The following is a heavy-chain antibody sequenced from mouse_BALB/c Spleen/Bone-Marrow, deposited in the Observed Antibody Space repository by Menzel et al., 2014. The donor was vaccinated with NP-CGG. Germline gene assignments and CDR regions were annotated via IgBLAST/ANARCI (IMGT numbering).Heavy chain of an antibody. CDR1: GYSITSGHS. CDR2: IHYSGST. V-gene: IGHV3-1*02. Sequence: EVQVVESGPDLVKPSQSLSLTCTVTGYSITSGHSWHWIRQFPGNKLEWMGYIHYSGSTNYNPSLKSRISITRDTSKNQFFLQLISVTTEDTATYYCARGENYGYDGFAYWGQGTLVTVSA. CDR3: ARGENYGYDGFAY. D-gene: IGHD2-2*01. J-gene: IGHJ3*01.